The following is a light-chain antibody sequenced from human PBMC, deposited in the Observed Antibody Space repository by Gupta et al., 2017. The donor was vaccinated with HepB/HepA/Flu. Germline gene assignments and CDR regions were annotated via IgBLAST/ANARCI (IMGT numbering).Light chain of an antibody. CDR2: NND. CDR3: AAWDGSPNGWV. CDR1: SSNIGSNT. V-gene: IGLV1-44*01. J-gene: IGLJ3*02. Sequence: QSVLTQTPSAAGTPGQRVTISCSGSSSNIGSNTVNWYQQIPGTAPKLLIYNNDQRPSAVPDRFSGSKSGTSASLAISGLQSEDEADYYCAAWDGSPNGWVFGGGTKLTVL.